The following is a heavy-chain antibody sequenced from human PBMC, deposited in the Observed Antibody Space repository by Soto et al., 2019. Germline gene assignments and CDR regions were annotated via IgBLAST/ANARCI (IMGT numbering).Heavy chain of an antibody. CDR2: LYWDDDN. J-gene: IGHJ3*02. Sequence: ESGPTLVHPTQSLTLACTFSGFSLRTTGVGVGWIRQRPGKALEWVALLYWDDDNRYNPSLKSRLTLTKDTSKSQVVLTLTNVDPADTATSFCAHTPTPDSGAFDIWGQGTMVTASS. CDR1: GFSLRTTGVG. V-gene: IGHV2-5*02. CDR3: AHTPTPDSGAFDI. D-gene: IGHD6-19*01.